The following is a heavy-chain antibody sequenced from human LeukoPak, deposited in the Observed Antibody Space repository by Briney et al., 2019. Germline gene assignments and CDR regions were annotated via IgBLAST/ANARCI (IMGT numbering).Heavy chain of an antibody. V-gene: IGHV4-4*07. CDR3: ARGTVDFWSEYAFDI. CDR2: IYTSGST. D-gene: IGHD3-3*01. Sequence: SETLSLTCTVSGGSISSYYWSWIRQPAGKGLEWIGRIYTSGSTNYNPSLKSRVTMSVDTSKNQFSLKLSSVTAADTAVYYCARGTVDFWSEYAFDIWGQGTMVTVSS. J-gene: IGHJ3*02. CDR1: GGSISSYY.